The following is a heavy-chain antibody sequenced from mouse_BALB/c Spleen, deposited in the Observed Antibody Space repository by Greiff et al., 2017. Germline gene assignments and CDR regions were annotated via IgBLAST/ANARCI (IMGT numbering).Heavy chain of an antibody. CDR3: AKAVVDYFDY. V-gene: IGHV1-14*01. CDR2: INPYNDGT. CDR1: GYTFTSYV. J-gene: IGHJ2*01. Sequence: EVKLLESGPELVKPGASVKMSCKASGYTFTSYVMHWVKQKPGQGLEWIGYINPYNDGTKYNEKFKGKATLTSDKSSSTAYMELSSLTSEDSAVYYCAKAVVDYFDYWGQGTTLTVSS. D-gene: IGHD1-1*01.